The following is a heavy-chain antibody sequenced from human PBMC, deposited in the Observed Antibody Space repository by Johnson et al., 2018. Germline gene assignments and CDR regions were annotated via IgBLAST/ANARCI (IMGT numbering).Heavy chain of an antibody. Sequence: QVQLVQSGAEVKKPGSSVKVSCKASGYTFTGFAMHWVRQAPGQRLEWMGWINIGSGKTKYSQRFQGRVTISRDTSASTAFMELSSLTSEDTAVYYCARDHQYYYYYMDVWGKGTTVTVSS. CDR2: INIGSGKT. J-gene: IGHJ6*03. V-gene: IGHV1-3*04. CDR1: GYTFTGFA. D-gene: IGHD2/OR15-2a*01. CDR3: ARDHQYYYYYMDV.